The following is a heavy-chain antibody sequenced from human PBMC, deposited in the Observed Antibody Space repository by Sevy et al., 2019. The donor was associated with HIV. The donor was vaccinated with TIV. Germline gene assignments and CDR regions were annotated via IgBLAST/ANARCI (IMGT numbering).Heavy chain of an antibody. J-gene: IGHJ6*02. Sequence: SSVKVSCKASGYTFTRYDINWVRQATGQGLEWMGWMNPNRGNTGYAQTFQGRVTMTRNTSISTAYMELSSLRSEDTAVYYCARYLINRAGYGMDVWGQGTTVTVSS. V-gene: IGHV1-8*01. CDR3: ARYLINRAGYGMDV. D-gene: IGHD6-19*01. CDR1: GYTFTRYD. CDR2: MNPNRGNT.